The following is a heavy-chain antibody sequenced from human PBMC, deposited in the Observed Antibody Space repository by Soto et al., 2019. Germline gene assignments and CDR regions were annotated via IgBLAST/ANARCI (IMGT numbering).Heavy chain of an antibody. CDR3: ANEELY. V-gene: IGHV3-23*01. J-gene: IGHJ4*02. Sequence: EVQLLESGGGLVQPGGSLRLSCAASGSTFSSYAMAWVRQAPGKGLDWVSAITSSGDSIYYAYSVTSRFTISRDNSTNSLFLQMDSLRAEDAAVYYCANEELYWGQGTLVTVSS. CDR2: ITSSGDSI. D-gene: IGHD3-10*01. CDR1: GSTFSSYA.